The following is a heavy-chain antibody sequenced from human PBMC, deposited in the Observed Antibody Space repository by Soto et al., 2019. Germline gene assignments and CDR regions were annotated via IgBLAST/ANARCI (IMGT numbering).Heavy chain of an antibody. CDR1: GGSISSSNW. V-gene: IGHV4-4*02. Sequence: SETLSLTCAVSGGSISSSNWWSWVRQPPGKGLEWIGEIYHSGSTNYNPSLKSRVTISVDKSKNQFSLKLSSVTAADTAVYYCAKSAIVVVPAALGGWFDPWGQGTLVTVSS. CDR2: IYHSGST. CDR3: AKSAIVVVPAALGGWFDP. D-gene: IGHD2-2*01. J-gene: IGHJ5*02.